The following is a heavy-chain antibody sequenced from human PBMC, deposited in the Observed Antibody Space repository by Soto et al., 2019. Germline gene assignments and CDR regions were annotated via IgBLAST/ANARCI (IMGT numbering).Heavy chain of an antibody. D-gene: IGHD4-4*01. CDR3: ASRYIDGYSMYNWSDP. CDR1: GGTFSSYA. Sequence: SVKVSCKASGGTFSSYAISWVRQAPGQGLEWMGGIIPIFGTANYAQKFQGRVTITADKSTSTAYMELSSLRSEDTAVYYCASRYIDGYSMYNWSDPWGQGTLVTVSS. CDR2: IIPIFGTA. V-gene: IGHV1-69*06. J-gene: IGHJ5*02.